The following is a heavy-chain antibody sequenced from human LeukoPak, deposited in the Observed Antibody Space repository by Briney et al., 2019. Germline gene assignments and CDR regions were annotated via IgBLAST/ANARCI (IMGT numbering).Heavy chain of an antibody. CDR3: ARDSSGWYDH. CDR2: IFADGST. V-gene: IGHV3-66*01. J-gene: IGHJ5*02. CDR1: GFTVTSNF. Sequence: GGSLRLSCAASGFTVTSNFMSWVRQAPGKGLEWVSVIFADGSTFYADSVKGRFTISRDNSRNTLYLQMNSLRDEDTAVYYCARDSSGWYDHWGQGTLVTVSS. D-gene: IGHD6-19*01.